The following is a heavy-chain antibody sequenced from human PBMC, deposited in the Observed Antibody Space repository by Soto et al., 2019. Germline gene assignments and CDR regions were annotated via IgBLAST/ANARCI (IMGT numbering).Heavy chain of an antibody. CDR2: IYYSGST. D-gene: IGHD4-4*01. Sequence: QVQLQESGPGLVKPSQTLSLTCTVSGGSISSGDYYWSWIRQPPGKGLEWIGYIYYSGSTYYNPSLKRRVTISVDTAETQFSLKLSSVAAADTAVYYCARSNRVVYYYGMDVWGQGTTVSVSS. CDR1: GGSISSGDYY. V-gene: IGHV4-30-4*01. J-gene: IGHJ6*02. CDR3: ARSNRVVYYYGMDV.